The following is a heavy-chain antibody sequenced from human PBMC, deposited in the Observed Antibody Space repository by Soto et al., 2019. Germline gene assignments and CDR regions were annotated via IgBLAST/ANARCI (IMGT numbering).Heavy chain of an antibody. D-gene: IGHD2-15*01. V-gene: IGHV3-23*01. CDR3: AKDTGRGGGSVFDY. CDR2: ISGGGADT. CDR1: GFIFSNYA. Sequence: GGSLRLSCAPSGFIFSNYAMSWVRQARGKGLEWVSAISGGGADTYYTESVKGRFTISRDNFKYTLYLQMNSLRAEDTAVYYCAKDTGRGGGSVFDYWGQGTLVTV. J-gene: IGHJ4*02.